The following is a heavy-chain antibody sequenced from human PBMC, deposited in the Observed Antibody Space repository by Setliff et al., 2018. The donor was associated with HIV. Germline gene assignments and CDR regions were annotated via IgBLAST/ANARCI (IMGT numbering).Heavy chain of an antibody. V-gene: IGHV1-69*05. D-gene: IGHD3-22*01. Sequence: SVKVSCKASGGTFSNYAISWVRQAPGQGLEWMGGISPTFGTAKYAEKFQGRVTVTTDTSTSTAYMELRGLRSDDTAVYFCARVGPFAFDSSGYAEFWGQGTLVTVSS. J-gene: IGHJ4*02. CDR3: ARVGPFAFDSSGYAEF. CDR1: GGTFSNYA. CDR2: ISPTFGTA.